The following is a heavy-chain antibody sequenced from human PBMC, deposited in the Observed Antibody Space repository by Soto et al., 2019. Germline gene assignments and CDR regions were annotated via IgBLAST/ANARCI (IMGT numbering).Heavy chain of an antibody. CDR2: FDPEDGET. D-gene: IGHD3-22*01. J-gene: IGHJ4*02. CDR3: ATVPNYYDSSGMPTNSDY. CDR1: GYTLTELS. Sequence: GASVKVSCKVSGYTLTELSMHWVRQAPGKGLEWMGGFDPEDGETIYAQKFQGRVTMTEDTSTDTAYMELSSLRSEDTAVYYCATVPNYYDSSGMPTNSDYWGQGTLVTVSS. V-gene: IGHV1-24*01.